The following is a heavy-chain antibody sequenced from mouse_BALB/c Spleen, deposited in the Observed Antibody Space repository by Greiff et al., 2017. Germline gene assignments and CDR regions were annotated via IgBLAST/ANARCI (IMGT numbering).Heavy chain of an antibody. V-gene: IGHV5-6*02. Sequence: EVMLVESGGDLVKPGGSLKLSCAASGFTFSSYGMSWVRQTPDKRLEWVATISSGGSYTYYPDSVKGRFTISRDNAKNTLYLQMSSLKSEDTAMYYCARQGYGIAWFAYWGQGTLVTVSA. J-gene: IGHJ3*01. CDR3: ARQGYGIAWFAY. CDR1: GFTFSSYG. D-gene: IGHD2-1*01. CDR2: ISSGGSYT.